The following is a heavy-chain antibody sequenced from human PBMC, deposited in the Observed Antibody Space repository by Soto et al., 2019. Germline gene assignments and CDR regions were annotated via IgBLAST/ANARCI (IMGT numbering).Heavy chain of an antibody. CDR3: ATARGSYYLGHWFDP. J-gene: IGHJ5*02. CDR1: GYSFTSYW. D-gene: IGHD1-26*01. Sequence: PGESLKISCKGSGYSFTSYWIGWVRQMPGKGLEWMGIIYPGDSDTRYSPSFQGQVTISADKSISTAYLQWSSLKASDTAMYYCATARGSYYLGHWFDPWGQGTLVTVSS. CDR2: IYPGDSDT. V-gene: IGHV5-51*01.